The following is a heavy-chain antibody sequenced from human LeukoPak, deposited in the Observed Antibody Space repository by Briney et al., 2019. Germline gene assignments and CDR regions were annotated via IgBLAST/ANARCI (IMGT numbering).Heavy chain of an antibody. V-gene: IGHV4-59*08. CDR2: IYYSGNT. CDR3: ARRGSGKYFDQ. Sequence: SETLSLTCTVSSGSFGSYYWSWIRQPPGKGLEWIGYIYYSGNTNYDPSLKSRVTISVDTSKNQFSLKLSSVTAADTAVYYCARRGSGKYFDQWGQGTLVTVSS. J-gene: IGHJ4*02. CDR1: SGSFGSYY. D-gene: IGHD3-10*01.